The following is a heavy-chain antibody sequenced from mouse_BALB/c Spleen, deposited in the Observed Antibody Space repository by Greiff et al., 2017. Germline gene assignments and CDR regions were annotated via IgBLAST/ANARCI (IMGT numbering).Heavy chain of an antibody. Sequence: VQGVESGAELAKPGASVKMSCKASGYTFTSYWMHWVKQRPGQGLEWIGYINPSTGYTEYNQKFKDKATLTADKSSSTAYMQLSSLTSEDSAVYYCARMITTRRDFAYWGQGTLVTVSA. CDR2: INPSTGYT. CDR3: ARMITTRRDFAY. V-gene: IGHV1-7*01. CDR1: GYTFTSYW. J-gene: IGHJ3*01. D-gene: IGHD2-4*01.